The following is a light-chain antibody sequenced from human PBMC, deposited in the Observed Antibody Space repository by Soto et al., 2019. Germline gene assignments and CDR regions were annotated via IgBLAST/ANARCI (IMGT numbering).Light chain of an antibody. Sequence: QSVLTQPPSASGTPGQRVTISCSGSWSNIGDNTVDWYQQLPGTAPKLLIYNNNQRPSGVPDRFSGSKSGTSASLAISGLQSEDEADYYCATWDGSLNVCVFGGGTKLTVL. J-gene: IGLJ3*02. CDR3: ATWDGSLNVCV. CDR2: NNN. CDR1: WSNIGDNT. V-gene: IGLV1-44*01.